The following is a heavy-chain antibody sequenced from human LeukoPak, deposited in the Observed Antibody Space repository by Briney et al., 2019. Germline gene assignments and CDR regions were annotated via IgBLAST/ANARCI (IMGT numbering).Heavy chain of an antibody. CDR2: IYYSGST. J-gene: IGHJ3*02. D-gene: IGHD3-22*01. CDR1: YGSISGYY. Sequence: SETLSHTCSVSYGSISGYYWSWIRQSPGKELVWIGYIYYSGSTNYNPSLKSRVTISADMSKNQVSLKLSSVTAADTALYYCARHFTYYYDSSGYPRDSFDIWGHGTMVTVSS. CDR3: ARHFTYYYDSSGYPRDSFDI. V-gene: IGHV4-59*08.